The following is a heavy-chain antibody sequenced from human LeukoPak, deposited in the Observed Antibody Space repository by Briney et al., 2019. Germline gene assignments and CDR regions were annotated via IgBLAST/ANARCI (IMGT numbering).Heavy chain of an antibody. J-gene: IGHJ4*02. V-gene: IGHV4-39*01. CDR2: INYCGTT. D-gene: IGHD3-10*01. Sequence: PSETLSLTCTVSGGSLSSSNYFWSWIRQPPGQELEWIASINYCGTTYYNPSLKSRVTISADTSKNQFYLRLTSVTAADTAVYLCARYVVYGSGKYYFDYWGQGSLVSVSS. CDR3: ARYVVYGSGKYYFDY. CDR1: GGSLSSSNYF.